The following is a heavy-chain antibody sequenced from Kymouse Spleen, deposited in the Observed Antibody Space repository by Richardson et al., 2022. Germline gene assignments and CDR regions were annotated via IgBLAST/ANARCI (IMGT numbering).Heavy chain of an antibody. CDR1: GGSFSGYY. V-gene: IGHV4-34*01. CDR2: INHSGST. D-gene: IGHD2-2*02. J-gene: IGHJ6*02. Sequence: QVQLQQWGAGLLKPSETLSLTCAVYGGSFSGYYWSWIRQPPGKGLEWIGEINHSGSTNYNPSLKSRVTISVDTSKNQFSLKLSSVTAADTAVYYCAREGYCSSTSCYDYYYGMDVWGQGTTVTVSS. CDR3: AREGYCSSTSCYDYYYGMDV.